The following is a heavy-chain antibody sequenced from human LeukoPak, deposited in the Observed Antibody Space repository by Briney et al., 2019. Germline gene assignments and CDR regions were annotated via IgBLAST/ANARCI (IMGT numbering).Heavy chain of an antibody. CDR2: IYHSGST. J-gene: IGHJ4*02. V-gene: IGHV4-4*02. CDR3: ASKTWELRSFDY. CDR1: GGSISSSNW. D-gene: IGHD1-26*01. Sequence: SETLSLTCTVSGGSISSSNWWSWVRQPPGKGLEWIGEIYHSGSTNYNPSLKSRVTISVDKSKNQFSLKLSSVTAADTAVYYCASKTWELRSFDYWGQGTLVTVSS.